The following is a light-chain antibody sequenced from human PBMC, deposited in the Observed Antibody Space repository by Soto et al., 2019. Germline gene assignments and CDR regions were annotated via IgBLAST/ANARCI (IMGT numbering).Light chain of an antibody. CDR3: ASWDDRLGAVI. J-gene: IGLJ2*01. Sequence: QSVLTQPPSASGTPGQKVFMSCSGSSSNIGGTNYAYWYQQLPGAAPKLLMHSNNLRPSGVPERISGSKFGTAASLAISGLRSEDEAVYYCASWDDRLGAVIFGGGTKVT. V-gene: IGLV1-47*02. CDR1: SSNIGGTNY. CDR2: SNN.